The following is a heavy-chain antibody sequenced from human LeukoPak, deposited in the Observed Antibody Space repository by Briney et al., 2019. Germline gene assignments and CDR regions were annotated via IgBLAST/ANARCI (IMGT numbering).Heavy chain of an antibody. CDR3: AREVVYSNYAFDY. J-gene: IGHJ4*02. V-gene: IGHV3-21*01. CDR1: GFTFSSYS. CDR2: ISSSSSYI. Sequence: GGSLRLSCAASGFTFSSYSMNWVRQAPGRGLEWVSSISSSSSYIYYADSVKGRFTISRDNAKNSLYLQMNSLRAEDTAVYYCAREVVYSNYAFDYWGQGTLGTVSS. D-gene: IGHD4-11*01.